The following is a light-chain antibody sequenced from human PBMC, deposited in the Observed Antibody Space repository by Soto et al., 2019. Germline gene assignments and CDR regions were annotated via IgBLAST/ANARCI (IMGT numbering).Light chain of an antibody. V-gene: IGKV2-30*01. J-gene: IGKJ3*01. CDR3: LPGTHWPFN. CDR2: RVS. Sequence: DVVMTQSPLSLPVTLGQSASISCRSSQSLVSSDGNTYLTCFQQRPGHSPRRLISRVSNRDPGVPDRFSGSGSDTDFTLRISRVEAEDVGIYYCLPGTHWPFNFGPGTKVDIE. CDR1: QSLVSSDGNTY.